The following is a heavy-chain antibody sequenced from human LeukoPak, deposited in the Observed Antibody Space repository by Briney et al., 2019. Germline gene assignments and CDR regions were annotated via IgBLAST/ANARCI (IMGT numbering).Heavy chain of an antibody. CDR3: ARRRQWLSS. CDR1: GGSFSGYY. CDR2: INHSGST. Sequence: SETLSLTCAVYGGSFSGYYWSWIRQPPGKGLEWIGEINHSGSTNYNPSLKSRVTISVDTSKNQFSLKLSSVTAADTAVYYCARRRQWLSSWGQGTLVTVSS. J-gene: IGHJ5*02. V-gene: IGHV4-34*01. D-gene: IGHD6-19*01.